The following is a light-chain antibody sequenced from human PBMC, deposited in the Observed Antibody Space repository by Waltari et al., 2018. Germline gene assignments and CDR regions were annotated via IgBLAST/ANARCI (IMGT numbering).Light chain of an antibody. CDR2: WAS. Sequence: DIVMTQSPDSLAVSLGERATINCKSSQSVLYSSNNKNYLAWYQQKPGQPPKLLIYWASTQESGVPDRFSGSGSGTDFTLTISSLQAEDVAVYYCQQYYRIPLIFGQGTRLEIK. J-gene: IGKJ5*01. CDR1: QSVLYSSNNKNY. V-gene: IGKV4-1*01. CDR3: QQYYRIPLI.